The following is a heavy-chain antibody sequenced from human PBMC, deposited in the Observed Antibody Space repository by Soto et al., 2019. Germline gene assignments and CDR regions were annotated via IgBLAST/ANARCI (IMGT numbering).Heavy chain of an antibody. CDR2: IKSKTDGETT. CDR3: ARESSWSGWYVY. J-gene: IGHJ4*02. Sequence: GGSLRLSCAASGFTFSNAWMNWVRQAPGKGLEWVGRIKSKTDGETTDYVAPVKGRFTISRDNSQNTLYLQMNSLRAEDMAVYYCARESSWSGWYVYWGQGTLVTVSS. CDR1: GFTFSNAW. V-gene: IGHV3-15*07. D-gene: IGHD6-19*01.